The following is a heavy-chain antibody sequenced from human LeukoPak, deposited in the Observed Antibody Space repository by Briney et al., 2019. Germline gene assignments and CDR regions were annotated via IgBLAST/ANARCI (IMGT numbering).Heavy chain of an antibody. J-gene: IGHJ4*02. D-gene: IGHD6-19*01. V-gene: IGHV1-2*02. CDR2: INPNIGAT. Sequence: ASVKVSCKASGYTFTGYFMHWVRQAPGQGLEWMGWINPNIGATKYARKFQGRVAMTRDTFISSAHMELSSLISDDTAVYYCARVYMGSAPDYWGQGTLVTVSS. CDR3: ARVYMGSAPDY. CDR1: GYTFTGYF.